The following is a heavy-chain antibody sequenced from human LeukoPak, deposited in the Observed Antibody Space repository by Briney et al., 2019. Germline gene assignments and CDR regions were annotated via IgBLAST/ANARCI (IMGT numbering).Heavy chain of an antibody. V-gene: IGHV4-31*03. CDR1: GGSISSGGYY. Sequence: KSSETLSLTCTVSGGSISSGGYYWSWIRRHPGKGLEWIGYIYYSGSTYYNPSLKSRVTISVDTSKNQFSLKLSSVTAADTAVYYCARVIRGFLKLDYWGQGTLVTVSS. J-gene: IGHJ4*02. CDR3: ARVIRGFLKLDY. D-gene: IGHD3-10*01. CDR2: IYYSGST.